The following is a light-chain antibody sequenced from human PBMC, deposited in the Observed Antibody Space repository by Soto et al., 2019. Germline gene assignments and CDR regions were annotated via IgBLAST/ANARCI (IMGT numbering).Light chain of an antibody. CDR1: QSVSSD. CDR3: QQYNDWPPIT. V-gene: IGKV3-15*01. Sequence: VMTQSPPTLSVSPGERATLSCRASQSVSSDLAWYQQKPGQAPRLLIYGASTRATDVPARFSGGGSGTEFTLTISSLHSEDVSIYYCQQYNDWPPITFGPVTKVDIK. J-gene: IGKJ3*01. CDR2: GAS.